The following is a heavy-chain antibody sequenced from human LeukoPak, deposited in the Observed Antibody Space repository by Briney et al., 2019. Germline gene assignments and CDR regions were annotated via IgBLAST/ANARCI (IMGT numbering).Heavy chain of an antibody. D-gene: IGHD4-17*01. J-gene: IGHJ6*03. Sequence: PSETLSLTCTVSGGSISSSSYYWSWVRQPPGKGLEWIGYIYNSGSTNYNPSLKSRVTISVDTSKNQLSLKVSSVTAADTAVYYCARHGTMTTEHYYYYMDVWGKGTTVTVSS. V-gene: IGHV4-61*05. CDR3: ARHGTMTTEHYYYYMDV. CDR1: GGSISSSSYY. CDR2: IYNSGST.